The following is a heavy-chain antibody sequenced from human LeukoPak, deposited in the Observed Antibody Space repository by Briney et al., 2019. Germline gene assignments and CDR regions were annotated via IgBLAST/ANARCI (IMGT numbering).Heavy chain of an antibody. J-gene: IGHJ1*01. CDR2: VHDSGIT. V-gene: IGHV4-59*01. CDR1: GDSISSFY. Sequence: SETLSLTCTVSGDSISSFYWSWIRQPPGKGLEWIGNVHDSGITNYNPSLQSRVTISVDTSKNQFSLNLNSVTAADTAVYYCARGGAARLHFQNWGQGTLVTVSS. D-gene: IGHD6-6*01. CDR3: ARGGAARLHFQN.